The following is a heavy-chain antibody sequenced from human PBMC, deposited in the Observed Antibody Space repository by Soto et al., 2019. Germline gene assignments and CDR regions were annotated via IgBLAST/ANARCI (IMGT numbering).Heavy chain of an antibody. V-gene: IGHV4-31*11. J-gene: IGHJ5*02. Sequence: SETLSLTCAVSGGSISSGGYSWSWIRQPPGKGLEWLGYIFHSGSTLYTPSLRGRLTLSADTSRNQLSLHLTSVTAADTAVYYCVRGGIAGHWFDPWGQGILVTVS. D-gene: IGHD2-21*01. CDR3: VRGGIAGHWFDP. CDR2: IFHSGST. CDR1: GGSISSGGYS.